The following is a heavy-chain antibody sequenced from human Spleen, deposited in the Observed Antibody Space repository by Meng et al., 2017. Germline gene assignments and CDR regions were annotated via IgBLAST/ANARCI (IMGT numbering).Heavy chain of an antibody. Sequence: VELGRFGAEGKKPGASVKVSCKASGYHFPDYWLHWVRRAPGHGLEWMGRINPKSGDTHYAQRFQGRVTMTGDTSISTAYMELSGLRSDDTAMYYCARDEDISAAGKLFGDYWGQGTLVTVSS. CDR3: ARDEDISAAGKLFGDY. D-gene: IGHD6-13*01. J-gene: IGHJ4*02. CDR1: GYHFPDYW. V-gene: IGHV1-2*06. CDR2: INPKSGDT.